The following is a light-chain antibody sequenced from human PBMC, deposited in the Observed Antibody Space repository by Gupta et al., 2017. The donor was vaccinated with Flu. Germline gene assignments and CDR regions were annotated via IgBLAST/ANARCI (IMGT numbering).Light chain of an antibody. J-gene: IGLJ3*02. CDR1: SGHSNYA. Sequence: QLVLTQSPSASASLGASVKLTRTLSSGHSNYAIAWHQQQPEKGPRYLMKLNSDGSHTKGDGIPDRFSGSSSGAERYLTISSLQSDDEADYYCQTWGTGFRVFGGGTKLTVL. V-gene: IGLV4-69*01. CDR3: QTWGTGFRV. CDR2: LNSDGSH.